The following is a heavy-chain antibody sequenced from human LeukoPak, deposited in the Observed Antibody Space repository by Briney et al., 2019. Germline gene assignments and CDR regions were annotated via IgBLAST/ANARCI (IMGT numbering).Heavy chain of an antibody. D-gene: IGHD3-22*01. J-gene: IGHJ4*02. CDR1: GFTFSSYS. V-gene: IGHV3-21*01. CDR2: ISSSSYI. CDR3: ARDRSSGPAFDY. Sequence: PGGSLRLSCAASGFTFSSYSMNWVRLAPGKGLEWVSSISSSSYIYYADPVKGRFTISRDNAKNSLYLQMNSLRAEDTAVYYCARDRSSGPAFDYWGQGTLVTVSS.